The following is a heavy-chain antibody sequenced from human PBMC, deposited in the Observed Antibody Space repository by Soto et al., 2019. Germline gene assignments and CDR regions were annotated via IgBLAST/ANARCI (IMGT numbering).Heavy chain of an antibody. CDR2: ISSSSTI. Sequence: GGSLRLSCAASGFTFSSYSMNWVRQAPGKGLEWVSYISSSSTIYYADSVKGRFTISRDNAKNSLYLQMNSLRAEDTAVYYCAREYCSSTSCLNWFDPWGQGTLVTAPQ. V-gene: IGHV3-48*01. CDR1: GFTFSSYS. D-gene: IGHD2-2*01. J-gene: IGHJ5*02. CDR3: AREYCSSTSCLNWFDP.